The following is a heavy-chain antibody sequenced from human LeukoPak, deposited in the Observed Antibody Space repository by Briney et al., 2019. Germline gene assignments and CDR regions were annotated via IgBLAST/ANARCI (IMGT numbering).Heavy chain of an antibody. CDR2: INPSGGNT. J-gene: IGHJ3*02. Sequence: ASVKVSCRASGYTFTRYYMHWVRQAPGQGLEWMGIINPSGGNTNYAQKFQGRVTMTRDMSTSTVYMELSSLRSEDTAVYYCARERSSGYNDAFDIWGQGTMVTVSS. D-gene: IGHD3-22*01. V-gene: IGHV1-46*01. CDR1: GYTFTRYY. CDR3: ARERSSGYNDAFDI.